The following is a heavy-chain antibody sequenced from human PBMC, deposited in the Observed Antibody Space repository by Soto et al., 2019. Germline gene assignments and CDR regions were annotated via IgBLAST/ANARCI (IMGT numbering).Heavy chain of an antibody. J-gene: IGHJ6*02. CDR1: GVNFSDST. V-gene: IGHV1-69*01. CDR2: IITIFYTA. D-gene: IGHD2-8*01. Sequence: QVQLVQSGAELRKPGSSVKVSCKASGVNFSDSTITWVRQAPGQRLEWMGGIITIFYTANYAEKFQGRSTITADEYTSTSFMEVSSLRTEATAVYYCARYGPLTGYSYGMDVWGQGTMVTVSS. CDR3: ARYGPLTGYSYGMDV.